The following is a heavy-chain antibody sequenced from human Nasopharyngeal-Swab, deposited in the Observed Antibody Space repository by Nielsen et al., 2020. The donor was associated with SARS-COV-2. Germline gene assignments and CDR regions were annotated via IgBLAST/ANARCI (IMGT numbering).Heavy chain of an antibody. CDR1: GYSFTSYW. CDR3: ARLGYCSSTSCPYNWFDP. J-gene: IGHJ5*02. Sequence: KVSCKGSGYSFTSYWISWVRQMPGKGLEWMGRIDPSDSYTNYSPSFQGHVTISADKSISTAYLQWSSLKASDTAMYYCARLGYCSSTSCPYNWFDPWGQGTLVTVSS. CDR2: IDPSDSYT. V-gene: IGHV5-10-1*01. D-gene: IGHD2-2*01.